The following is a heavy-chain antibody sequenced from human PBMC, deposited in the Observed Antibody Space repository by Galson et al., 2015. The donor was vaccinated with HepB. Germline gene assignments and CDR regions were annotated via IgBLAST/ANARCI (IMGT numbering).Heavy chain of an antibody. CDR2: ISSSSSYI. D-gene: IGHD2-2*01. J-gene: IGHJ4*02. Sequence: SLRLSCAASGFTFSSYSMNWVRQAPGKGLEWVSSISSSSSYIYYADSVKGRFTISRDNSKNTLYLQMNSLRAEDTAVYYCAKDRPIDVLVPDYFDYWGQGTLVTVSS. CDR1: GFTFSSYS. V-gene: IGHV3-21*04. CDR3: AKDRPIDVLVPDYFDY.